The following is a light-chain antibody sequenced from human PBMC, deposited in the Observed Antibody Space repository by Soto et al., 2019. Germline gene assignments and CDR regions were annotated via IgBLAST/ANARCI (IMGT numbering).Light chain of an antibody. Sequence: QSDLTQPASVSGSPGQSIAISCTGTSSDFVSYNSVSWYQHHTGKAPKLRIYEGSKRPSGVSDPFSGSQSGNTASLTISGLQAEDDADYYCCSYAGNPYVFGTGTKLTVL. CDR3: CSYAGNPYV. J-gene: IGLJ1*01. CDR2: EGS. CDR1: SSDFVSYNS. V-gene: IGLV2-23*01.